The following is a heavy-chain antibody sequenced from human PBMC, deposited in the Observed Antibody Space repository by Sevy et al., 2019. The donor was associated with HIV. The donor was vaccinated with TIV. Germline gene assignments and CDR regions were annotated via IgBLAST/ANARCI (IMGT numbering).Heavy chain of an antibody. CDR1: GFTFSSYA. D-gene: IGHD3-10*01. CDR3: ARGRRYCYGSGSYSYYFDY. Sequence: GGSLRLSCAASGFTFSSYAMRWVRQAPGKGLEWVAVISYDGSNKYYADSVKGRFTISRDNSKNTLYLQMNSLRAEDTAVYYCARGRRYCYGSGSYSYYFDYWGQGTLVTVSS. CDR2: ISYDGSNK. J-gene: IGHJ4*02. V-gene: IGHV3-30-3*01.